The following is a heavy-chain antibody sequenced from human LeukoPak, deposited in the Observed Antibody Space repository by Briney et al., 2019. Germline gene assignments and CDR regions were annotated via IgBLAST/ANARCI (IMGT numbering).Heavy chain of an antibody. D-gene: IGHD2-2*01. Sequence: ASVKVSCKASGYTFTSYGISWVRQAPGQGLEWMGWISAYNGNTNYAQKLQGRVTMTTDTSTSTACMELRSLRSDDTAVYYCARCRTGRTSCSYYFDYWGQGTLVTVSS. J-gene: IGHJ4*02. CDR3: ARCRTGRTSCSYYFDY. V-gene: IGHV1-18*01. CDR2: ISAYNGNT. CDR1: GYTFTSYG.